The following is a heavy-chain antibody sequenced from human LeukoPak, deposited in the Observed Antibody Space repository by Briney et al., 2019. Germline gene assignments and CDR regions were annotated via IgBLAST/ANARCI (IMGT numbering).Heavy chain of an antibody. V-gene: IGHV1-18*01. D-gene: IGHD3-22*01. CDR2: ISAYNGNT. CDR1: GYTFTSYG. CDR3: ARVVSGYFSLWRWFDP. Sequence: GASVKVSCKASGYTFTSYGISWVRQAPGQGLEWMGWISAYNGNTNYAQKLQGRVTMTTDTSTSTAYMELRSLRSDDTAVYYCARVVSGYFSLWRWFDPWGQGTLVTVSS. J-gene: IGHJ5*02.